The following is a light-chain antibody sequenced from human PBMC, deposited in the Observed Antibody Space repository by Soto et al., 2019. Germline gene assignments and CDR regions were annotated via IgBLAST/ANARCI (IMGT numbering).Light chain of an antibody. J-gene: IGKJ1*01. V-gene: IGKV4-1*01. Sequence: DIVMTQSPDSLAVSLGERATLSCKSSLNVFFSRNNKSSLAWYQLKPRQPPKALIYWASIRESGVPDRFSGSGSGTDFSLTTSSLQAEDVAIYYCHQYYTTPWTFGQGTRVEIK. CDR1: LNVFFSRNNKSS. CDR3: HQYYTTPWT. CDR2: WAS.